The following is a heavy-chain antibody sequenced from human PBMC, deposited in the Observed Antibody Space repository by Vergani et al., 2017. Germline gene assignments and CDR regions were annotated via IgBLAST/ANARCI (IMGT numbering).Heavy chain of an antibody. CDR1: GFTVSTDYF. CDR3: ARRSGIVYDIFSGTQYFFDF. CDR2: IYRTGRT. D-gene: IGHD3-9*01. Sequence: QVQLVESGGGLVQPGGSLTLSCAASGFTVSTDYFSWVRQAPGKGLEWIGSIYRTGRTHFNPSLKSRVTISVDTSNNHFSLRLNSLTAADTAVYYCARRSGIVYDIFSGTQYFFDFWGQGTLVTVSS. J-gene: IGHJ4*02. V-gene: IGHV4-38-2*01.